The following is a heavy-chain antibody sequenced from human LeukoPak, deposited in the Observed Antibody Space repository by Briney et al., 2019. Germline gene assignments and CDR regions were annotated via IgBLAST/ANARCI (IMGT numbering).Heavy chain of an antibody. J-gene: IGHJ5*02. V-gene: IGHV1-69*13. D-gene: IGHD6-13*01. Sequence: SVKVSCKASGGTFSSYAISWVRQAPGQGLEWMGGIIPIFGTANYAQKFQGRVTITADESTSTAYMELSSLRSEDTAVYYCARVVNPAAGTSNWIDPWGQGTLVTVSS. CDR1: GGTFSSYA. CDR2: IIPIFGTA. CDR3: ARVVNPAAGTSNWIDP.